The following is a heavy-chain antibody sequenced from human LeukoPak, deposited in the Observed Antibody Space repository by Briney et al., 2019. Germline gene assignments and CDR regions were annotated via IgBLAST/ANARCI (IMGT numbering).Heavy chain of an antibody. CDR1: GYSISSGYY. J-gene: IGHJ4*02. D-gene: IGHD3-3*01. CDR2: IYHSGST. CDR3: ARALYDFWSGYYTD. V-gene: IGHV4-38-2*01. Sequence: TSETLSLTCAVSGYSISSGYYWGWIRQPPGKGLEWIGSIYHSGSTYYNPSLKSRVTISVDTSKNRFSLKLSSVTAADTAVYYCARALYDFWSGYYTDWGQGTLVTVSS.